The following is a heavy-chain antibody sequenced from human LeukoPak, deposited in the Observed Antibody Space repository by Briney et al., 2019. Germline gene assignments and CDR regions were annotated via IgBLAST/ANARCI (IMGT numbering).Heavy chain of an antibody. V-gene: IGHV3-9*01. J-gene: IGHJ4*02. CDR1: GFTFDDYA. CDR3: ARDVSGSYDFSDY. CDR2: ISWNSGSI. Sequence: GRSLRLSCAASGFTFDDYAMHWVRQAPGKGLEWVSGISWNSGSIGYADSVKGRFTISRDNAKNSLYLQMNSLRAEDTAVYYCARDVSGSYDFSDYWGQGTLVTVSS. D-gene: IGHD1-26*01.